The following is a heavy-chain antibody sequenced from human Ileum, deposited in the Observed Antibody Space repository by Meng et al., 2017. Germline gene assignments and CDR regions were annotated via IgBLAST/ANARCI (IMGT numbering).Heavy chain of an antibody. Sequence: GYGPGLGRPSETLSLICPVSGGSVSSAGYQWGWIRQPPGKGLEWIGYASTNYNPSLKSRVTISLDTSKNQFSLKLSSVTAADTAVYYCARDHWGSLDYWGQRILVTVSS. CDR3: ARDHWGSLDY. D-gene: IGHD7-27*01. J-gene: IGHJ4*02. CDR2: AST. V-gene: IGHV4-61*08. CDR1: GGSVSSAGYQ.